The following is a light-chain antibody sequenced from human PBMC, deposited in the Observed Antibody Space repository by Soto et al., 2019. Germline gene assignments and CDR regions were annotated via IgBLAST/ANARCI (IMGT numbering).Light chain of an antibody. CDR1: SSDIGAYDY. V-gene: IGLV2-11*01. CDR3: CTYAPFSTSVI. J-gene: IGLJ2*01. Sequence: QSALTQPASLSGSPGQSITISCTGTSSDIGAYDYVSWYQQHPGKAPQLIIFDVTKRPSGVPDRFSGSKSGSTASLTISGLQGEDEAEYFCCTYAPFSTSVIFGGGTKLTVL. CDR2: DVT.